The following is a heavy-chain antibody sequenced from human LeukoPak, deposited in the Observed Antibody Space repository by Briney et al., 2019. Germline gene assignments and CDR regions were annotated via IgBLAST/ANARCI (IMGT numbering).Heavy chain of an antibody. CDR1: GFTFSSYA. CDR2: ISSNGGST. Sequence: GGSLRLSCAASGFTFSSYAMHWVRQAPGKGLEYVSAISSNGGSTYYANSVKGRFTISRDNSKNTLYLQMGSLRAEDMAVYYCARDGALTTVTTYYYYMDVWGKGTTVTVSS. V-gene: IGHV3-64*01. D-gene: IGHD4-17*01. J-gene: IGHJ6*03. CDR3: ARDGALTTVTTYYYYMDV.